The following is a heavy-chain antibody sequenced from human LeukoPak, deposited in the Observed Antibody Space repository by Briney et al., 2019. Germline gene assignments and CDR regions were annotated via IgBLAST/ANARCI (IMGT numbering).Heavy chain of an antibody. CDR3: ARGSGNRYYGDYLRRWFDP. V-gene: IGHV1-18*01. J-gene: IGHJ5*02. D-gene: IGHD4-17*01. CDR1: GYTFTSYG. CDR2: ISAYNGNT. Sequence: ASVKVSCKASGYTFTSYGISWVRQAPGQGLEWMGWISAYNGNTNYAQKLQGRVTMTTDTSTSTAYMELRSLRSDDTAVYYCARGSGNRYYGDYLRRWFDPWGQGTLVTVSS.